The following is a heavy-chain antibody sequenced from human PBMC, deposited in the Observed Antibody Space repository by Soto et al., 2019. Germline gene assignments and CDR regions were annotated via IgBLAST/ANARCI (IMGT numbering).Heavy chain of an antibody. J-gene: IGHJ4*02. D-gene: IGHD2-21*01. Sequence: EVQLVESGGGLVQPGRSLRLSCAGSGFTFNANAMHWVRQAPGKGLEWVSTISWNGGNIHYADSVKGRFTISRDNAKNSLYLQMNRLRSEDTALYYCARCDTSRSFSHIRHWGQGTLVTVSS. V-gene: IGHV3-9*01. CDR1: GFTFNANA. CDR3: ARCDTSRSFSHIRH. CDR2: ISWNGGNI.